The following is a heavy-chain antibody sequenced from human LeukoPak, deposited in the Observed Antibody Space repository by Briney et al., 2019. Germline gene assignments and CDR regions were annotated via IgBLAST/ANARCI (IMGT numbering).Heavy chain of an antibody. CDR2: IVVGSGNT. Sequence: ASVKVSCKASGFTFTSSAMQRVRQARGQRLEWIGWIVVGSGNTNYAQKFQERVTITRDMSTSTAYMELSSLRSEDTAVYYCAAYEGRAAAAPFDYWGQGTLVTVSS. V-gene: IGHV1-58*02. CDR3: AAYEGRAAAAPFDY. D-gene: IGHD6-13*01. CDR1: GFTFTSSA. J-gene: IGHJ4*02.